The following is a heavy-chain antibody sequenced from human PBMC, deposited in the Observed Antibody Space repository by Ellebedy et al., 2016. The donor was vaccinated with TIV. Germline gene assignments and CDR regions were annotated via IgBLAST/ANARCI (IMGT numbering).Heavy chain of an antibody. Sequence: SETLSLTXAVSGGSISSRNYWRWVRQPPGEGLEWIGEISHSGNTKYNPSLESRVAISMDKSGNQFSLKVSSVTAADTAVYYCARSSGYFSLDYWGQGALVIVSS. D-gene: IGHD3-22*01. CDR1: GGSISSRNY. V-gene: IGHV4-4*02. CDR2: ISHSGNT. CDR3: ARSSGYFSLDY. J-gene: IGHJ4*02.